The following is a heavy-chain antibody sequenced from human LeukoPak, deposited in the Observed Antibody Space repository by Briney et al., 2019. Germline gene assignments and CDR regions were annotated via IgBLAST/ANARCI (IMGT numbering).Heavy chain of an antibody. Sequence: SVKVSCKASGGTFSSYAISWVRQAPGQGLEWMGGIIPIFGTANYAQKFQGRVTITTDESTSTAYMELSSLRSEDTAVYYCARDLPRYCTNGVRRQMYNWFDPWGQGTLVTVSS. CDR2: IIPIFGTA. V-gene: IGHV1-69*05. CDR3: ARDLPRYCTNGVRRQMYNWFDP. D-gene: IGHD2-8*01. J-gene: IGHJ5*02. CDR1: GGTFSSYA.